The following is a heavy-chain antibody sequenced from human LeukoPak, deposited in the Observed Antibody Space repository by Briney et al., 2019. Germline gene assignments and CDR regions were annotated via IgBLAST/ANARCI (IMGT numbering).Heavy chain of an antibody. J-gene: IGHJ4*02. V-gene: IGHV3-33*01. Sequence: GGSLRLSCAASGFTFSSYGMHCVRQAPGKGLEWVAVIWYDGSNKFYADSVKGRFTISRDNSKSTLYLQMNSLRAEDTAVYYCARDHYGILTGYTPSGYWGQGTLVTVSS. D-gene: IGHD3-9*01. CDR3: ARDHYGILTGYTPSGY. CDR2: IWYDGSNK. CDR1: GFTFSSYG.